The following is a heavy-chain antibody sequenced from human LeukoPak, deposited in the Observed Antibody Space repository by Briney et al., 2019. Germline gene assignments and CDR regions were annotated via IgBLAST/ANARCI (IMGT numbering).Heavy chain of an antibody. CDR2: FNHIYGTT. CDR1: GGSLKNFA. D-gene: IGHD3-3*01. CDR3: ARRAEWFSWTRLDAFDI. V-gene: IGHV1-69*13. Sequence: SVKASCKASGGSLKNFAISWVRQAPGQGPEWMGGFNHIYGTTNYAQKFQGRVTITVDDSTNIAYLDLSSLRSDDTALYYCARRAEWFSWTRLDAFDIWGQGTMVTVSS. J-gene: IGHJ3*02.